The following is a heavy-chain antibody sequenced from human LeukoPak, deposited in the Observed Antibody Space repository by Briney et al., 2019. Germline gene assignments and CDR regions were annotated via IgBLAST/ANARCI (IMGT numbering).Heavy chain of an antibody. J-gene: IGHJ4*02. V-gene: IGHV3-73*01. CDR2: IRSKANSYAT. CDR3: TRNRNPDDY. CDR1: GFTFSGSA. D-gene: IGHD1-14*01. Sequence: GGSLRLSCAASGFTFSGSAMHWVRQASGKGLEWVGRIRSKANSYATAYAASVKGRFTISRDDSKNTAYLQMNSLKTEDTAVYYCTRNRNPDDYWGQGTLVTVSS.